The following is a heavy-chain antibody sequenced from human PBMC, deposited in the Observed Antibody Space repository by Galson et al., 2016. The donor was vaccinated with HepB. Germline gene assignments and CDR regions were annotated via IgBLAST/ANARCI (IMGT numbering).Heavy chain of an antibody. D-gene: IGHD4-23*01. CDR1: GFTFSTYG. Sequence: SLRLSCAASGFTFSTYGVHWVRQAPGKGLEWVAVIWFDGSKKYYADSVKGRFTISRDNARNTVYLQMNSLRAEDTAVYYCAGYGGNSVWGQGTLVTVSS. CDR2: IWFDGSKK. V-gene: IGHV3-33*01. J-gene: IGHJ4*02. CDR3: AGYGGNSV.